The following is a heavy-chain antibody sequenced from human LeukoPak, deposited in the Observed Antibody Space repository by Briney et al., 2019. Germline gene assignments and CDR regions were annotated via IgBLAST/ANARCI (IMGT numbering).Heavy chain of an antibody. J-gene: IGHJ4*02. Sequence: GGSLRLSCAASGFSFSYYSMHWVRQAPGKGLEWVSSITSGSNYMYYADSVKGRFTISRDNAKNSLYLQMNSLRAEDTAVYYCARDFLEWLPYSWGQGTLVTVSS. V-gene: IGHV3-21*01. CDR2: ITSGSNYM. CDR3: ARDFLEWLPYS. D-gene: IGHD3-3*01. CDR1: GFSFSYYS.